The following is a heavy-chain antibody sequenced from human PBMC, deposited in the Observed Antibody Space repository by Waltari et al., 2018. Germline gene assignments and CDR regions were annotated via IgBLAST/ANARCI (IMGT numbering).Heavy chain of an antibody. V-gene: IGHV1-2*02. Sequence: QVQLVQSGAEVKKPGASVKVSCKASGYTFTGYYMHWVRQAPGQGLEWMGWINPNSGGTNYAQKFQGRVTMTRDTSISTAYMELSRLRSDDTAVYYCASIRSGVVPAATPFDYWGQGTLVTVSS. D-gene: IGHD2-2*01. CDR2: INPNSGGT. CDR1: GYTFTGYY. CDR3: ASIRSGVVPAATPFDY. J-gene: IGHJ4*02.